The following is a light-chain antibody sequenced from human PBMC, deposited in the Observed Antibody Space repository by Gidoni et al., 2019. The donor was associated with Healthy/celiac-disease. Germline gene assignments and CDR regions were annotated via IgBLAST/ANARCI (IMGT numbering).Light chain of an antibody. V-gene: IGKV3-15*01. CDR1: QCVSSH. CDR3: QQYNNWPPLT. J-gene: IGKJ4*01. CDR2: GAS. Sequence: EIVTTQSPATLTVSPGDRATLSCRASQCVSSHLAWYQQKPGQAPRLLIYGASTRATGIPARFSGSGSGTEFTLTISSLQSEDFAVYYCQQYNNWPPLTFGGGTKVEIK.